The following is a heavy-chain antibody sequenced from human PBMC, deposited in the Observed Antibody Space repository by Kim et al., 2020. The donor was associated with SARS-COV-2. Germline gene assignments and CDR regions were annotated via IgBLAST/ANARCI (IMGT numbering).Heavy chain of an antibody. D-gene: IGHD2-15*01. Sequence: KYYVDSGKGRFTISRDNAKKSLYLQMNSLRAEDTAVYYCARVAGGSWYFDYWGQGTLVTVSS. V-gene: IGHV3-7*01. J-gene: IGHJ4*02. CDR3: ARVAGGSWYFDY. CDR2: K.